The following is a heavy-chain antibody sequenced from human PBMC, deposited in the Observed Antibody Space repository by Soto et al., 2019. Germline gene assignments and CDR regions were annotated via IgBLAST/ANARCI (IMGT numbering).Heavy chain of an antibody. D-gene: IGHD3-22*01. V-gene: IGHV4-39*07. CDR1: GGSISSGDYY. CDR3: ARGGVVVVMRLWFDP. J-gene: IGHJ5*02. CDR2: INHSGST. Sequence: TSETLSLTCTVSGGSISSGDYYWSWIRQPPGKGLEWIGEINHSGSTNYNPSLKSRVTISVDTSKNQFSLKLSSVTAADTAVYYCARGGVVVVMRLWFDPWGQGTLVTV.